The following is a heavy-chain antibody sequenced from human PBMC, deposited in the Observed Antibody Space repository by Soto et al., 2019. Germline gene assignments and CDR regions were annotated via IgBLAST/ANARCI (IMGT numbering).Heavy chain of an antibody. Sequence: QVQLQESGPGLVKPSQTLSLTCTVSGGSISSGDYYWSWIRQPPGKGLEWIGYIYYSGSTYYNPSLKSRVTIAVDTSKNQFSLKLSSVTAADTAVYDCARDRRLGHYYYGMDVWGQGTTVTVSS. CDR3: ARDRRLGHYYYGMDV. CDR2: IYYSGST. V-gene: IGHV4-30-4*01. D-gene: IGHD3-16*01. CDR1: GGSISSGDYY. J-gene: IGHJ6*02.